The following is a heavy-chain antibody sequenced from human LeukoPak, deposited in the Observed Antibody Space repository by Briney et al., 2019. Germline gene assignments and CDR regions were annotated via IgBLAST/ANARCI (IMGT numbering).Heavy chain of an antibody. CDR3: ARGQSITMIVVVTPPEDI. CDR1: GSTFSSYA. Sequence: GGSLRLSCAASGSTFSSYAMHWVRQAPGKGLEWVAVISYDGSNKYYADSVKGRFTISRDNSKNTLYLQMNSLRAEDTAVYYCARGQSITMIVVVTPPEDIWGQGTMVTVSS. V-gene: IGHV3-30-3*01. D-gene: IGHD3-22*01. J-gene: IGHJ3*02. CDR2: ISYDGSNK.